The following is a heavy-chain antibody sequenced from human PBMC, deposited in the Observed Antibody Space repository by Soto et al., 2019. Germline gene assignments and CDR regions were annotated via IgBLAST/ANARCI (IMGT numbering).Heavy chain of an antibody. CDR3: YRVGNYNFWSGIYV. Sequence: QVQLVQSGAEVKKPGASVKVSCKASGYTFTSYYMHWVRQAPGQGLEWMGIINPSGGSTSYAQKCPGSVTRTRDTSTSTVYMGLSSMRSEDTAEYYWYRVGNYNFWSGIYVSGKGTTVNVSS. J-gene: IGHJ6*04. D-gene: IGHD3-3*01. CDR2: INPSGGST. CDR1: GYTFTSYY. V-gene: IGHV1-46*03.